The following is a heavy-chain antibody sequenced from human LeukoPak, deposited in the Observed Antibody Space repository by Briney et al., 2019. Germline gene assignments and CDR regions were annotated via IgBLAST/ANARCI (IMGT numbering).Heavy chain of an antibody. CDR2: ISDSGDGT. Sequence: GGSLRLSCAASGFTFSSYAMTWVRQAPGKGLEWVSGISDSGDGTYYADSVKGRFTISRDDSKNTLYLQMNSLKDEDTALYYCANGLSPDYWGQGTLVTVSS. D-gene: IGHD4/OR15-4a*01. CDR3: ANGLSPDY. J-gene: IGHJ4*02. V-gene: IGHV3-23*01. CDR1: GFTFSSYA.